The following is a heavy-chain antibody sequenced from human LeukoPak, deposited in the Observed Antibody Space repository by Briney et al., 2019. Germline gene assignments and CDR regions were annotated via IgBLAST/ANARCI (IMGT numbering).Heavy chain of an antibody. CDR3: ARGADAAYDY. D-gene: IGHD1-26*01. CDR2: IGTAGDT. J-gene: IGHJ4*02. Sequence: GGSLRLSCAASGFTFSTYAMHWVRQTIGKGLEWVSVIGTAGDTYYPGSVRGRFTISRENAKNSLYLQMNSLRVEDTALYYCARGADAAYDYWGQGTLVTVSS. V-gene: IGHV3-13*04. CDR1: GFTFSTYA.